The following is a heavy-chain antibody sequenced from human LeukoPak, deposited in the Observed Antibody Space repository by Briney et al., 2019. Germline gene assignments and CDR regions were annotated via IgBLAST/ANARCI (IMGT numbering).Heavy chain of an antibody. J-gene: IGHJ6*02. CDR3: ARDEEYQLLSSGNYYYYGMDV. V-gene: IGHV4-4*02. Sequence: PGGSLRLSCAASGFTFSSSAMSWVRQPPGKGLEWIGEIYHSGSTNYNPSLKSRVTISVDKSKNQFSLKLSSVTAADTAVYYCARDEEYQLLSSGNYYYYGMDVWGQGTTVTVSS. CDR1: GFTFSSSAM. D-gene: IGHD2-2*01. CDR2: IYHSGST.